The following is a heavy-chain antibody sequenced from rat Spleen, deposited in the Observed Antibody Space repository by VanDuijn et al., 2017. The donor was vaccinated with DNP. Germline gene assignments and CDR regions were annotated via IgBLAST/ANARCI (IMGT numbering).Heavy chain of an antibody. J-gene: IGHJ2*01. V-gene: IGHV5-31*01. CDR2: ITSGGSS. Sequence: EVQLVESGGDLVQPGRSLKLSCVASGFSFSHYWMTWIRQVPGKGLEWIASITSGGSSYYPDSVKGRFTISRDNAKNTLYLRMNSLRSEDTATYYCATATGTLSWGQGVMVTVSS. CDR3: ATATGTLS. CDR1: GFSFSHYW. D-gene: IGHD1-7*01.